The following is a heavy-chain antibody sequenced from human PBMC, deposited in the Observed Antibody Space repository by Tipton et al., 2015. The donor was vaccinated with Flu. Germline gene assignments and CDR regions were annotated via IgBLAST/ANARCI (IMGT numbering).Heavy chain of an antibody. V-gene: IGHV4-39*07. CDR2: IYYSGST. CDR1: GGSISSSSYY. CDR3: ARRGRRSVAFDI. Sequence: HTCTVSGGSISSSSYYWGWIRQPPGKGLEWIGSIYYSGSTYYNPSLKSRVTISVDTSKNQFSLKLSSVTAADTAVYYCARRGRRSVAFDIWGQGTMVTVSS. D-gene: IGHD3-10*01. J-gene: IGHJ3*02.